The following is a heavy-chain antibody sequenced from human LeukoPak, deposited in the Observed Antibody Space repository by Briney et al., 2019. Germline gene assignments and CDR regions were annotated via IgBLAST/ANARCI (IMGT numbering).Heavy chain of an antibody. D-gene: IGHD3-9*01. CDR2: IKQDGSEK. Sequence: GGSLRLSCAASGFTFSSYWMSWVRQAPGKGLEWVANIKQDGSEKYYVDSVKGRFTFSRDNAKNSLYLQMNSLRAEDTAVYYCARGEGYDILTGYYEYNWFDPWGQGTLVTVSS. CDR1: GFTFSSYW. V-gene: IGHV3-7*01. J-gene: IGHJ5*02. CDR3: ARGEGYDILTGYYEYNWFDP.